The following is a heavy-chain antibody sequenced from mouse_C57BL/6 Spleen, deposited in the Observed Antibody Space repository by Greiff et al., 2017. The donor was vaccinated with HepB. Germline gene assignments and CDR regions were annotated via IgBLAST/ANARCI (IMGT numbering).Heavy chain of an antibody. CDR2: INPSSGYT. CDR3: ARSDSNDGGFDY. V-gene: IGHV1-4*01. D-gene: IGHD2-12*01. J-gene: IGHJ2*01. Sequence: VQLQQSGADLARPGASVKMSCKASGYTFTSYTMHWVKQRPGQGLEWIGYINPSSGYTKSNQKFKDKATLTADKSSSTAYMQLSSLTSEDAAVYYCARSDSNDGGFDYWGQGTTLTVSS. CDR1: GYTFTSYT.